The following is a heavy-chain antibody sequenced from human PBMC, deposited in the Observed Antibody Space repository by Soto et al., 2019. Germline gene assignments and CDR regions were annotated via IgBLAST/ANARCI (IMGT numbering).Heavy chain of an antibody. Sequence: NPSETLSLTCNVSGGSISNSNYYWGWIRQPPGKGLEWIGSIYYTGNTYYNPSLKSRVTISVDTSKNQFSLKLGSVTAADTAVYFFERHSIWLLHSDACGQGNLLPVSS. CDR3: ERHSIWLLHSDA. CDR2: IYYTGNT. V-gene: IGHV4-39*01. D-gene: IGHD3-22*01. CDR1: GGSISNSNYY. J-gene: IGHJ5*02.